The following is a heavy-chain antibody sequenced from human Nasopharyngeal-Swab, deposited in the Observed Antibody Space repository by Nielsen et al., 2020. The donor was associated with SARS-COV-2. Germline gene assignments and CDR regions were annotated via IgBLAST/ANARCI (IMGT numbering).Heavy chain of an antibody. V-gene: IGHV1-18*01. Sequence: ASVKVSCKASGYTFTSYGISWVRQAPGQGLEWMGWISAYNGNTNYAQELQGRVTITADESTSTAYMELSSLRSEDTAVYYCASRGGRWLQPVGYGMDVWGQGTTVTVSS. CDR1: GYTFTSYG. J-gene: IGHJ6*02. D-gene: IGHD5-24*01. CDR2: ISAYNGNT. CDR3: ASRGGRWLQPVGYGMDV.